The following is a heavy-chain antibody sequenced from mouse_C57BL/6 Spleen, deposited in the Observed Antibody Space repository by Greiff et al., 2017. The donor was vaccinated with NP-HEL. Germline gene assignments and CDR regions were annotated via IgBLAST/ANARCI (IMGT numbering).Heavy chain of an antibody. V-gene: IGHV1-69*01. CDR3: ARLGGSPTGTDFDY. J-gene: IGHJ2*01. Sequence: QVQLQQPGAELVMPGASVKLSCKASGYTFTSYWMHWVKQRPGQGLEWIGEIDLSDSYTNYNQKFKGKSTLTVDKSSSTAYMQLSSLTSEDSAVYYCARLGGSPTGTDFDYWGQGTTLTVSS. D-gene: IGHD4-1*02. CDR1: GYTFTSYW. CDR2: IDLSDSYT.